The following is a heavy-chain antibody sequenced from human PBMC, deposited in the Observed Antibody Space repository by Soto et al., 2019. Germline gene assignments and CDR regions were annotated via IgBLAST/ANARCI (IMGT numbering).Heavy chain of an antibody. CDR1: GGTFSSYA. D-gene: IGHD3-22*01. Sequence: SVKVSCKASGGTFSSYAISWVRQAPGQGLEWMGGIIPIFGTANYAQKFQGRVTITADESTSTAYMELSSLRSEDTAVYYCARADYYYDSSGYYPENYFDYWGQGTLVTVSS. CDR2: IIPIFGTA. V-gene: IGHV1-69*13. CDR3: ARADYYYDSSGYYPENYFDY. J-gene: IGHJ4*02.